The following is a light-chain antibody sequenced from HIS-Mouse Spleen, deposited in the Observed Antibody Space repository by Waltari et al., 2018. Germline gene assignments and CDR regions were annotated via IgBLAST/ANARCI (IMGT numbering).Light chain of an antibody. CDR2: GKN. CDR3: NSRDSSGNHWV. Sequence: SSELTQDPAVSVALGQTVRIPCQGDSLRSYYASWYQQKPGQDPVLVIYGKNNRPSGIPDRFSGSSSGNTASLTITGAQAEDEADYYCNSRDSSGNHWVFGGGTKLTVL. J-gene: IGLJ3*02. V-gene: IGLV3-19*01. CDR1: SLRSYY.